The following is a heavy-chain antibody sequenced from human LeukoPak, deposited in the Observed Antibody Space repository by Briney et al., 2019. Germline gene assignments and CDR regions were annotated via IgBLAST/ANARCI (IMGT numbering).Heavy chain of an antibody. Sequence: SETLSLTCGVSGGSISSSSYSWGWIRQPPGTGLEWVGTIYYSGSTYYNPSLKSRVTISVDTSKNQFSLKLSSVTAADTAVYYCAGQGWSSASGYYFDYWGQGTLVTVSS. CDR2: IYYSGST. D-gene: IGHD6-19*01. CDR3: AGQGWSSASGYYFDY. CDR1: GGSISSSSYS. V-gene: IGHV4-39*01. J-gene: IGHJ4*02.